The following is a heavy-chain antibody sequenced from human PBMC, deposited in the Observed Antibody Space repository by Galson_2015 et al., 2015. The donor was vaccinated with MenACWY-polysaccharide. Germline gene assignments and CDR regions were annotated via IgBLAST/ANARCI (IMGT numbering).Heavy chain of an antibody. V-gene: IGHV1-18*01. Sequence: SVKVSCKASGYTFTSYGISWVRQAPGQGLEWMGWISAYNGNTNYAQKLQGRVTMTTDTSTSTAYMELRSLRSDDTAVYYCARDPYCSGGSCYPKYYYYYGMDVWGQGTTVTVSS. CDR2: ISAYNGNT. D-gene: IGHD2-15*01. CDR1: GYTFTSYG. J-gene: IGHJ6*02. CDR3: ARDPYCSGGSCYPKYYYYYGMDV.